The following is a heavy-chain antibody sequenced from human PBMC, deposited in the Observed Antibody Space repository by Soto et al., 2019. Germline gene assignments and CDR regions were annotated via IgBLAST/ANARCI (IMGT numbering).Heavy chain of an antibody. CDR2: INHSGST. CDR3: ARKKGGVDTAMANKGYFDY. D-gene: IGHD5-18*01. CDR1: GGSFSGYY. V-gene: IGHV4-34*01. J-gene: IGHJ4*02. Sequence: SETLSLTCAVYGGSFSGYYWSWIRQPPGKGLEWIGEINHSGSTNYNPSLKSRVTISVDTSKNQFSLKLSSVTAADTAVYYCARKKGGVDTAMANKGYFDYWGQGTLVTVSS.